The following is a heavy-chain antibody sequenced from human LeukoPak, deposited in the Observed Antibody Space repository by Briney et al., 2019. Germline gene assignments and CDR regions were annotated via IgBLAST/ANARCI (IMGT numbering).Heavy chain of an antibody. J-gene: IGHJ4*02. CDR3: TTDHSSWYGTDGDY. D-gene: IGHD6-13*01. CDR1: GFTFSSYA. V-gene: IGHV3-15*01. CDR2: IKSKTDGGTT. Sequence: GGSLRLSCAASGFTFSSYAMSWVRQAPGKGLEWVGRIKSKTDGGTTDYAAPVKGRFTISRDDSKNTLYLQMNSLKTEDTAVYYCTTDHSSWYGTDGDYWGQGTLVTVSS.